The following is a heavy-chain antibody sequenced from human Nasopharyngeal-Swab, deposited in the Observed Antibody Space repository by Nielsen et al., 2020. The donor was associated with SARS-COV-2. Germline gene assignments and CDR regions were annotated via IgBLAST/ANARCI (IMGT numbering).Heavy chain of an antibody. D-gene: IGHD6-6*01. Sequence: VRQAPGKGLEWVAVISYDGSNKYYADSVKGRFTISRDNSKNTLYLQMNSLRAEDTAVYYCARGDSGSSTGVDYWGQGTLVTVSS. CDR3: ARGDSGSSTGVDY. V-gene: IGHV3-30-3*01. CDR2: ISYDGSNK. J-gene: IGHJ4*02.